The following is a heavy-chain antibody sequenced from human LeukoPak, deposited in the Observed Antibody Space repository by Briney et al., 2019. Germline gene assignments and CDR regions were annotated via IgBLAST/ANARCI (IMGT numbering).Heavy chain of an antibody. V-gene: IGHV4-34*01. CDR3: ARVDGDYLDY. J-gene: IGHJ4*02. Sequence: SETLSLTCAVYGGSFSGYYWSWIRQPPGKGQEWIGEINHSGSTNYNPSLKSRVTISVDTSKNQFSLKLSSVTAADTAVYYCARVDGDYLDYWGQGTLVTVSS. D-gene: IGHD4-17*01. CDR1: GGSFSGYY. CDR2: INHSGST.